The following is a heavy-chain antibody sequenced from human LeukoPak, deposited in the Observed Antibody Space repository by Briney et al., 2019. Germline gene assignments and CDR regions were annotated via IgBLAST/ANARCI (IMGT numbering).Heavy chain of an antibody. CDR2: INPDSGGT. Sequence: ASVTVSCKASGYTFTGYYMHWVRQAPGQGLEWMGWINPDSGGTNYAQKFRGRVTMTRDTSISTAYMDLSRLTSDDTAVYYCARVILSGSYYFESWGQGTLVTVSS. D-gene: IGHD3-10*01. CDR3: ARVILSGSYYFES. CDR1: GYTFTGYY. J-gene: IGHJ4*02. V-gene: IGHV1-2*02.